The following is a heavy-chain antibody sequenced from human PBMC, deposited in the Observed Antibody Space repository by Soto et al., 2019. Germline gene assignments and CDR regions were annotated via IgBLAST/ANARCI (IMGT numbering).Heavy chain of an antibody. Sequence: SETLSLTCTVSGGSISSGGYYWSWIRQHPGKGLEWIGYIYYSGSTYYNPSLKSRVTISVDTSKNQFSLKLSSVTAADTAVYYCARDQRLGDFWSGYHYLGWFDPWGQGTLVTV. CDR2: IYYSGST. D-gene: IGHD3-3*01. CDR3: ARDQRLGDFWSGYHYLGWFDP. J-gene: IGHJ5*02. CDR1: GGSISSGGYY. V-gene: IGHV4-31*03.